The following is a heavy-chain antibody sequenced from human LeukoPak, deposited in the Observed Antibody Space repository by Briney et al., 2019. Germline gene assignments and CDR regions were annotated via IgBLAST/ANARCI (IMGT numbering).Heavy chain of an antibody. CDR3: ARDRKGYYDFWSGYSGQDY. CDR2: ISSSGSTI. J-gene: IGHJ4*02. Sequence: GGSLRLSCAASGFTFSDYYMSWIRQAPGKGLEWVSYISSSGSTIYYADSVKGRFTISRDNAKNSLYLQMNSLRAEDTAVYYCARDRKGYYDFWSGYSGQDYWGQGTRVTVSS. V-gene: IGHV3-11*04. CDR1: GFTFSDYY. D-gene: IGHD3-3*01.